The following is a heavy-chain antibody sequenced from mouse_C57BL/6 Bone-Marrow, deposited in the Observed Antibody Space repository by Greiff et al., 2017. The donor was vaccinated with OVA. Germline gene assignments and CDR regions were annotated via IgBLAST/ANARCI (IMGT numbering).Heavy chain of an antibody. Sequence: QVQLKESGPGLVQPSQSLSITCTVSGFSLTSYGVHWVRQSPGKGLEWLGVIWSGGSTDYNAAFIFRLSISKDNSKSQVFFKMNSLQADDTAIYYCARNSKRYSDVWGTGTTVTVSS. J-gene: IGHJ1*03. D-gene: IGHD2-5*01. CDR2: IWSGGST. V-gene: IGHV2-2*01. CDR1: GFSLTSYG. CDR3: ARNSKRYSDV.